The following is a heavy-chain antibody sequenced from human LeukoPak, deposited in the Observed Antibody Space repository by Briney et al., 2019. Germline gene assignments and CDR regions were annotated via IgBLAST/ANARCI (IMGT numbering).Heavy chain of an antibody. D-gene: IGHD3-3*01. V-gene: IGHV3-48*01. CDR3: ARGRSSYYFDY. CDR2: ISSSSSTI. CDR1: GLTFSSYS. J-gene: IGHJ4*02. Sequence: GGSLRLSCAASGLTFSSYSMNWVRQAPGKGLEWVSYISSSSSTIYYADSVKGRFTISRDNAKNSLYLQMNSLRAEDTAVYYCARGRSSYYFDYWGQGTLVTVSS.